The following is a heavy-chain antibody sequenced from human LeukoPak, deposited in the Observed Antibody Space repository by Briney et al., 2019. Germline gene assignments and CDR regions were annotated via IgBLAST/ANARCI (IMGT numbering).Heavy chain of an antibody. D-gene: IGHD3-22*01. V-gene: IGHV1-2*02. CDR3: ARAGRDYYDSSEVRWFDP. CDR2: INPNSGGT. J-gene: IGHJ5*02. CDR1: GYTLTGYY. Sequence: ASVKVSCKASGYTLTGYYLHWVRQAPGQGLEWMGWINPNSGGTDYAQKFQGRVTMTRDTSISTAYMELSRLRSDDTAVYYCARAGRDYYDSSEVRWFDPWGQGTLVTVSS.